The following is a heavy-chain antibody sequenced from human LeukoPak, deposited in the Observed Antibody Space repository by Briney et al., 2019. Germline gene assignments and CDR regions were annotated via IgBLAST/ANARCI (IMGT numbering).Heavy chain of an antibody. CDR1: GFTFSSYA. CDR2: VSGSGVTT. V-gene: IGHV3-23*01. Sequence: QAGGSLRLSCAASGFTFSSYAMSWVRQAPGKGLEWVSAVSGSGVTTYYAGSVKGRFTISRDNSKNTLYLQMNSLRAEDTAIYFCTQSWQQAGLDWGQGTLVTVPS. J-gene: IGHJ4*02. D-gene: IGHD6-13*01. CDR3: TQSWQQAGLD.